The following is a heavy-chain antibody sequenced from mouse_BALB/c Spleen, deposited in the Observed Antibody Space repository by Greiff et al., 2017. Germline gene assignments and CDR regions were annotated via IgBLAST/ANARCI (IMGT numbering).Heavy chain of an antibody. CDR1: GFSLTSYG. CDR2: IWSGGST. CDR3: ARNFSPYYFDY. V-gene: IGHV2-2*02. J-gene: IGHJ2*01. Sequence: VKLQESGPGLVAPSQSLSITCTVSGFSLTSYGVSWVRQPPGKGLEWLGVIWSGGSTDYNAAFISRLSISKDNSKSQVFFKMNSLQANDTAIYYCARNFSPYYFDYWGQGTTLTVSS.